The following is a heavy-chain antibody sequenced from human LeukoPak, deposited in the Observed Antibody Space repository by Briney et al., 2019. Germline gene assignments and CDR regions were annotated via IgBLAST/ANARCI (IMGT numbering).Heavy chain of an antibody. CDR2: ISAYSLKT. CDR3: ARDPLGWDGSGNYYGGLDS. Sequence: AASVKVSCKASGFTFTSYGFNWVRQAPGQGLEWLGWISAYSLKTNYAQKFQGRVTMTTDTSTRTVYMELRSLRSDDTAVYYCARDPLGWDGSGNYYGGLDSWGQGTLVTVSS. V-gene: IGHV1-18*01. CDR1: GFTFTSYG. D-gene: IGHD4-23*01. J-gene: IGHJ5*01.